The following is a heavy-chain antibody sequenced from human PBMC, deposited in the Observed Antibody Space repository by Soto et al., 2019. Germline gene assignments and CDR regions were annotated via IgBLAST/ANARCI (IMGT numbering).Heavy chain of an antibody. D-gene: IGHD3-22*01. CDR3: ARLATYYYDSSGDAFDI. CDR1: GYTFTSYD. J-gene: IGHJ3*02. Sequence: QVQLVQSGAEVKKPGASVKVSCKASGYTFTSYDINWVRQATGQGLEWMGWMNPNSGNTGYAQKFQGRVTMTRNTSISTAYMELSSLRSEDTAVYYCARLATYYYDSSGDAFDIWGHGTMVTVSS. CDR2: MNPNSGNT. V-gene: IGHV1-8*01.